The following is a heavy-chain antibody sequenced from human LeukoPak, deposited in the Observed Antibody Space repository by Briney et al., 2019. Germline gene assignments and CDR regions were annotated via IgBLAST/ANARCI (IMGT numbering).Heavy chain of an antibody. J-gene: IGHJ6*02. CDR1: GFTFSSYW. CDR3: AKSRNPSYIVGAITSGMDV. CDR2: IKQDGSEK. D-gene: IGHD1-26*01. Sequence: GSLRLSCAASGFTFSSYWMSWVRQAPGKGLEWVANIKQDGSEKFYVDSVKGRFTISRDNAKNSLYLQMNSLRAEDTAVYYCAKSRNPSYIVGAITSGMDVWGQGTTVTVSS. V-gene: IGHV3-7*01.